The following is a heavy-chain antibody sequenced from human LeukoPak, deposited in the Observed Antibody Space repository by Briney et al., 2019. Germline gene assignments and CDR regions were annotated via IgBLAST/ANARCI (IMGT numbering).Heavy chain of an antibody. CDR1: GFTFSNYN. J-gene: IGHJ5*02. CDR3: ARRGGIPRTGWFDP. D-gene: IGHD3-16*01. CDR2: ITSSSSYI. Sequence: PGGSLRLSCAASGFTFSNYNMNWVRQAPGKGLEWVSSITSSSSYIYYADSVKGRFTISRDNAKNSLYLQMNSLRAEDTAVYYCARRGGIPRTGWFDPWGQGTLVTVSS. V-gene: IGHV3-21*01.